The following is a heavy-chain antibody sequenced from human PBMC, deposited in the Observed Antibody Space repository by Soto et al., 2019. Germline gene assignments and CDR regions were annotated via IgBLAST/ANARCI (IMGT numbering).Heavy chain of an antibody. CDR1: GGSISSGGYY. CDR2: IYYSGST. CDR3: ARDRVPYCSGGSCYLIESGMDV. J-gene: IGHJ6*02. Sequence: QVQLQESGPGLVKPSQTLSLTCTVSGGSISSGGYYWSWIRQHPGKGLEGIGYIYYSGSTYYNPSLTSRVTISVDTSKNQFSLKLSSVTAADTAVYYCARDRVPYCSGGSCYLIESGMDVWGQGTTVTVSS. V-gene: IGHV4-31*03. D-gene: IGHD2-15*01.